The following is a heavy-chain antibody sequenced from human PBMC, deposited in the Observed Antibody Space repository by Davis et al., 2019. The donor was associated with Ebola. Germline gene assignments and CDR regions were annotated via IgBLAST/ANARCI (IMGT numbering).Heavy chain of an antibody. J-gene: IGHJ6*02. V-gene: IGHV3-30*02. CDR3: AKDLGWNDILYYYYGMDV. CDR2: IWYDGSNK. Sequence: GESLKISCAASGFTFSSYGMHWVRQAPGKGLEWVAVIWYDGSNKYYADSVKGRFTISRDNSKNTLYLQMNSLRAEDTAVYYCAKDLGWNDILYYYYGMDVWGQGTTVTVSS. CDR1: GFTFSSYG. D-gene: IGHD1-1*01.